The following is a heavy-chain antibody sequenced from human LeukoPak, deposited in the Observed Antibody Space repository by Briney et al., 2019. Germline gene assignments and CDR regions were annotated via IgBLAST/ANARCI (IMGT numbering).Heavy chain of an antibody. J-gene: IGHJ4*02. V-gene: IGHV4-59*01. CDR3: GAGDYGDYYYFDY. CDR1: GGSFSGYY. CDR2: IYYSGST. Sequence: SETLSLTCAVYGGSFSGYYWSWIRQPPGKGLEWIGYIYYSGSTNYNPSLKSRVTISVDTSKNQFSLKLSSVTAADTAVYYCGAGDYGDYYYFDYWGQGTLVTVSS. D-gene: IGHD4-17*01.